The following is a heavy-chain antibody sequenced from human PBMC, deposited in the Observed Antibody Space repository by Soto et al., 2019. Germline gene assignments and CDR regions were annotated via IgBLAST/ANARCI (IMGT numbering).Heavy chain of an antibody. CDR2: LYWNDDE. J-gene: IGHJ4*02. D-gene: IGHD4-4*01. V-gene: IGHV2-5*01. CDR3: AKRRAISNKLFFDH. Sequence: QITLRESGPTLVKPTQTLTLSCTLSGFSINTGGVGVGWIRQPPGKAPEWLALLYWNDDEWYSPSLRYSLSVTKATAENPVVLTTTPLDPTDTGTYYCAKRRAISNKLFFDHWGQGALVTVSS. CDR1: GFSINTGGVG.